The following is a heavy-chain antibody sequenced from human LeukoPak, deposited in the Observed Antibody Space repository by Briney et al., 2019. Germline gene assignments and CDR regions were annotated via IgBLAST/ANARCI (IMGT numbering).Heavy chain of an antibody. V-gene: IGHV3-21*01. Sequence: GGSLRLSCAASGFTFSSYSMNWVRQAPGKGLEWVSSISSGSTYMYYADSVKGRFTISRDNAQNSMYLQMNSLRAEDMAVYYCGRVGGRSKAAKGDAFDTWGQGTMVTVSS. CDR2: ISSGSTYM. CDR1: GFTFSSYS. J-gene: IGHJ3*02. D-gene: IGHD6-6*01. CDR3: GRVGGRSKAAKGDAFDT.